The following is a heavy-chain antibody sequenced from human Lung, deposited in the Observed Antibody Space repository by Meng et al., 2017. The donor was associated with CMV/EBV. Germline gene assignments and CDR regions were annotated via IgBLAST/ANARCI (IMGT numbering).Heavy chain of an antibody. CDR1: TFTFNDYW. CDR3: ARARGYGPRYYGMDV. J-gene: IGHJ6*02. Sequence: SXAASTFTFNDYWMSWVRQAPGKGLEWVANIKEDGSEKYYVDSVKGRFTISRDNAKNSLYLQMYSLRAEDTAVYYCARARGYGPRYYGMDVWGQGXTVTVSS. CDR2: IKEDGSEK. D-gene: IGHD5-18*01. V-gene: IGHV3-7*01.